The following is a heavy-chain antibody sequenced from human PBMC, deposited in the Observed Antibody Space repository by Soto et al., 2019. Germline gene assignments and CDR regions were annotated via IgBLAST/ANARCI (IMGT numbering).Heavy chain of an antibody. D-gene: IGHD6-19*01. J-gene: IGHJ4*02. CDR1: GFSVSTSGVG. CDR2: IYWDDDK. V-gene: IGHV2-5*02. CDR3: AHRRSNGWYDFDY. Sequence: QITLKESGPTLVKPTQTLTLTCTFSGFSVSTSGVGVGWIRQPPGKALQWLALIYWDDDKRYSPSLKRRLTIPKNTSKDQVVLTMINMDPEDTATYYCAHRRSNGWYDFDYWGQGTLVTVSS.